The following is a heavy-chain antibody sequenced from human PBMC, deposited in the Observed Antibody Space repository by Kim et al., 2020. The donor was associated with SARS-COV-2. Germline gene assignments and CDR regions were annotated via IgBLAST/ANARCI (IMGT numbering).Heavy chain of an antibody. J-gene: IGHJ6*02. Sequence: GGSLRLSCAASGFTFDDYAMHWVRQAPGKGLEWVSGISWNSGSIGYADSVKGRFTISRDNAKNSLYLQMNSLRAEDTALYYCAKDMGCSSGGMDVWGQGTTVTVSS. CDR3: AKDMGCSSGGMDV. CDR2: ISWNSGSI. V-gene: IGHV3-9*01. CDR1: GFTFDDYA. D-gene: IGHD6-19*01.